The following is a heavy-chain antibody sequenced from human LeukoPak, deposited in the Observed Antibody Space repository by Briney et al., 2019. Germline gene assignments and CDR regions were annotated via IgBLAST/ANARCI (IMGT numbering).Heavy chain of an antibody. V-gene: IGHV1-24*01. D-gene: IGHD6-19*01. CDR2: FDTEDGET. CDR3: ATVVIAVAGNHYFDY. CDR1: GYTLTELS. Sequence: ASVKVSCKVSGYTLTELSMHWVRQAPGKGLEWMGGFDTEDGETIYAQKFQGRVTMTEDTSTDTAYMELSSLRSEDTAVYYCATVVIAVAGNHYFDYWGQGTLVTVSS. J-gene: IGHJ4*02.